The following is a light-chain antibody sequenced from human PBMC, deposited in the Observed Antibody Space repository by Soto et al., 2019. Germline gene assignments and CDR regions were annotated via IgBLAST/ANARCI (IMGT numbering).Light chain of an antibody. J-gene: IGLJ2*01. CDR2: EGS. V-gene: IGLV2-23*01. Sequence: QSVLTQPASVSGSPGQSITISCTGTSSDVGSYNLVSWYQQHPGKAPKLMIYEGSKRPSGVSNSFSGSKSGNTASLTISGLQAEDEADYYCCSYAGSSIYVVFGGGTKLTVL. CDR1: SSDVGSYNL. CDR3: CSYAGSSIYVV.